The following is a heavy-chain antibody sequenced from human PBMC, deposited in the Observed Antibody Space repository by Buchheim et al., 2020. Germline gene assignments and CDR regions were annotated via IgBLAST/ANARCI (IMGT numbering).Heavy chain of an antibody. CDR1: GYTFTRYW. CDR2: ISPKGETT. J-gene: IGHJ5*02. D-gene: IGHD6-13*01. CDR3: ARDNSAADTAWWFDP. V-gene: IGHV1-46*01. Sequence: QVHLVQSGAEVKKPGASVIISCKASGYTFTRYWMHWVRQAPGQGPEWMGVISPKGETTYYAQKFQGRLTLTRDTSTTTDFLELSSLRSDDTAMYYCARDNSAADTAWWFDPWGQGTL.